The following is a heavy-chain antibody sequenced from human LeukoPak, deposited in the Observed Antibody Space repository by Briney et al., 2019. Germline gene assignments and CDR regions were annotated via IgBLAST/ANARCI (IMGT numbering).Heavy chain of an antibody. CDR2: ISGSGGST. D-gene: IGHD3-10*01. V-gene: IGHV3-23*01. Sequence: GGSLRLSCAASGFTFSNYAMSWVRQAPGKGLEWVSGISGSGGSTYYADSVKGRFTISRDNSKKNLYLQMNSLRAEDTALYYCAMLRGVIPVDAFDIWGQGTMVTVSS. CDR3: AMLRGVIPVDAFDI. J-gene: IGHJ3*02. CDR1: GFTFSNYA.